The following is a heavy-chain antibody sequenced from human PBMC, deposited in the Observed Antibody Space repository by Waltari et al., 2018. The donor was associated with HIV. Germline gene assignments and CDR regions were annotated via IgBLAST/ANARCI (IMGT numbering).Heavy chain of an antibody. Sequence: QGQLVESGGGVVQPGKSLRLSCAASGFRFSYSDMPWVRQAPGKGLDWVALISYDGSKTSYADSVKGRFTISRDNSKNTLFLQIHSLTTDDTAVYYCAKDPRGYTYTGDYWGQGTQVTVSS. V-gene: IGHV3-30*18. D-gene: IGHD5-18*01. CDR3: AKDPRGYTYTGDY. CDR1: GFRFSYSD. J-gene: IGHJ4*02. CDR2: ISYDGSKT.